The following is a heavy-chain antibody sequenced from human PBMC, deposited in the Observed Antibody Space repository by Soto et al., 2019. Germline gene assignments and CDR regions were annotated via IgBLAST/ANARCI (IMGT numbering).Heavy chain of an antibody. CDR1: GFIIENVG. V-gene: IGHV3-23*01. CDR2: ISGSGFKK. D-gene: IGHD1-26*01. J-gene: IGHJ5*02. CDR3: AKNQGVELVPLATVDWFDP. Sequence: GGSLSLSCAASGFIIENVGLSWIRQAPGPGQEWISSISGSGFKKYYADSVKGRFTISRDNSKSTVYLELNNLSAEDTAVYHCAKNQGVELVPLATVDWFDPWGQGSVVTVSS.